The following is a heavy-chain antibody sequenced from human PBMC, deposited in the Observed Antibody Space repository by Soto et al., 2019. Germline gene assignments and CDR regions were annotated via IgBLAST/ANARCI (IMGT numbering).Heavy chain of an antibody. D-gene: IGHD6-19*01. CDR2: INAGNGNT. J-gene: IGHJ6*02. Sequence: QVQLVQSGAEEKKPGASVKVSCKASGYTFTSYAMHWVRQAPGQRLEWMGWINAGNGNTKYSQKFQGRVTITRDTSASTAYMELSSLRSEDTAVYYCASMSFLHSSGRVSPYYGMDVWGQGTTVTVSS. CDR1: GYTFTSYA. V-gene: IGHV1-3*05. CDR3: ASMSFLHSSGRVSPYYGMDV.